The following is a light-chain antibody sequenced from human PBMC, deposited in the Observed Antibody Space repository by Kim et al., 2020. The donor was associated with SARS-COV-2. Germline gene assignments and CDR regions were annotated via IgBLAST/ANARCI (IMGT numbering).Light chain of an antibody. CDR2: NDS. J-gene: IGLJ2*01. Sequence: QSVLTQPPSASGTPGQTVTISCSGSNSNMGGNVVNWYQRVPGTAPRLLIFNDSQRPSGVPDRFSGSKSGTSASLAISGLQSDDETDYFCAAWDDSLNGVVFGGGTKLTVL. CDR1: NSNMGGNV. V-gene: IGLV1-44*01. CDR3: AAWDDSLNGVV.